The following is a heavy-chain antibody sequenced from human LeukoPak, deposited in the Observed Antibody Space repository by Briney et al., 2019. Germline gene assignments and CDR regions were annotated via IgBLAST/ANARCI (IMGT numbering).Heavy chain of an antibody. J-gene: IGHJ3*02. Sequence: ASVKVSCKASGYTFTSYYLHWVRQAPGQGLEWMGIINPSGGSTTYAQNFQGRVTMTRDTSTSTVYMELSSLRSEDTAVYYCARGGSSFDDAFDIWGQGTMVTVSS. CDR3: ARGGSSFDDAFDI. D-gene: IGHD6-6*01. V-gene: IGHV1-46*01. CDR2: INPSGGST. CDR1: GYTFTSYY.